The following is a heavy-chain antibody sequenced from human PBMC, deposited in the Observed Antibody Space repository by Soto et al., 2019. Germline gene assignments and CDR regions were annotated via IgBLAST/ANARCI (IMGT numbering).Heavy chain of an antibody. D-gene: IGHD2-2*01. CDR1: GFTFSSYA. V-gene: IGHV3-64*01. CDR3: ARYAVPAATNCFDH. CDR2: ISSNGGST. Sequence: GGSLRLSCAASGFTFSSYAMHWVRQAPGKGLEYVSAISSNGGSTYYANSVKGRFTISRDNSKNTLYLQMGSLRAEDMPVYYCARYAVPAATNCFDHWGQGTLVTVSS. J-gene: IGHJ5*02.